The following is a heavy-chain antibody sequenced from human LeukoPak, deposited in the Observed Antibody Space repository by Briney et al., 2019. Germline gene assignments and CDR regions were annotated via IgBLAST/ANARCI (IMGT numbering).Heavy chain of an antibody. J-gene: IGHJ4*02. Sequence: GALRLSCAASGFTFSSYGMNWVRQAPGKGLEWVAVVSYDGSKTYYEDSVKGRFTISRDNSKNTLYLQMNSLRAEDTAVYYCAKDFGGLRFLEFYFDYWGQGTLVTVSS. D-gene: IGHD3-3*01. CDR1: GFTFSSYG. CDR3: AKDFGGLRFLEFYFDY. CDR2: VSYDGSKT. V-gene: IGHV3-30*18.